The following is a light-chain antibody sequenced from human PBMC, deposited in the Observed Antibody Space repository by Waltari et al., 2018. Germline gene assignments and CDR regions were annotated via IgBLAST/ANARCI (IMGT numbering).Light chain of an antibody. J-gene: IGLJ1*01. CDR3: SSYTSSSTLEV. CDR1: SSDYGGDDY. CDR2: EVI. V-gene: IGLV2-14*01. Sequence: QSALPQPASVSVSPGQSITSSCTGTSSDYGGDDYVSEYQQHPGKAPKLMIYEVINRPSGVSNRFSVSKSGNTASLTISGLQAEDEADYYCSSYTSSSTLEVFGTGTKVTVL.